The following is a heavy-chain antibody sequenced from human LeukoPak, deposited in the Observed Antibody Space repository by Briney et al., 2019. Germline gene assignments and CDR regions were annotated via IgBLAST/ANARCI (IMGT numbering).Heavy chain of an antibody. V-gene: IGHV3-30-3*01. CDR2: ISYDGSNK. CDR1: GFTFSSYA. CDR3: AREPRRYCSGGSCYRGWFDP. D-gene: IGHD2-15*01. J-gene: IGHJ5*02. Sequence: PGRSLRLSCAASGFTFSSYAMHWVRQAPGKGLEWVAVISYDGSNKYYADSVKGRFTISRDNSKNTLYLQMNSLRAEDRAVYYCAREPRRYCSGGSCYRGWFDPWGQGTLVTVSS.